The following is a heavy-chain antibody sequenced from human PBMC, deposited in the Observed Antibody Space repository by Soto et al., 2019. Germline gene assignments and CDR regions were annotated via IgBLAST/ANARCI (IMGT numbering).Heavy chain of an antibody. D-gene: IGHD6-19*01. J-gene: IGHJ3*01. CDR1: GASVSTPYW. Sequence: QVYLQESGPGLVKPSGTLSLTCAVSGASVSTPYWWTWVRQPPGKDLEWIGDVYHTGGNNYNPSLMSRVTISLDKSKNQFSLDMISVTAADTAIYYCAYSTGWYRLDDWGQGTMVIVSS. V-gene: IGHV4-4*02. CDR2: VYHTGGN. CDR3: AYSTGWYRLDD.